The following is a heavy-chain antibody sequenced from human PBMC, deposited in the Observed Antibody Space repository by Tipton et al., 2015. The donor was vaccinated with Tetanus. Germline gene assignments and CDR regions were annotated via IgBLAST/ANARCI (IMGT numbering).Heavy chain of an antibody. V-gene: IGHV3-33*08. D-gene: IGHD5-18*01. CDR1: GFTFSSHN. J-gene: IGHJ6*02. Sequence: QVQLVQSGGGLVQPGGSLRLSCAASGFTFSSHNMNWVRQAPGKGLEWVAAIWNDGSYKYYADSVKGRFTVSRDNSKNTLYLEMNSLRAEDTAVYYCARVGISQNAYSYVYLGLDVWGQGTTVTVSS. CDR2: IWNDGSYK. CDR3: ARVGISQNAYSYVYLGLDV.